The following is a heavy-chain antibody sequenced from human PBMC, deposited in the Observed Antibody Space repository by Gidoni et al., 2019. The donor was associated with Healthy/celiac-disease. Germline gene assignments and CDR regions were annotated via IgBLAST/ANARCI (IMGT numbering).Heavy chain of an antibody. D-gene: IGHD3-3*01. CDR2: IKRETDGGTT. V-gene: IGHV3-15*07. CDR3: TTESTDFWSGYYF. Sequence: EVQLVESGGGFVKPWGSLRLSCAASGFTFSNAWMNWVSQAPGKGLVWVGRIKRETDGGTTEYAAPVKGRFTISRDDSKNTLYLQMNRLKTEDTAVYYCTTESTDFWSGYYFWGQGTLVTVSS. CDR1: GFTFSNAW. J-gene: IGHJ4*02.